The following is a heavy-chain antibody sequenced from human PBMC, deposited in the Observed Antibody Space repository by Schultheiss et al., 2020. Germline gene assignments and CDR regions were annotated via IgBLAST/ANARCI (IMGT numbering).Heavy chain of an antibody. CDR3: ARYYSPSGYFDY. V-gene: IGHV4-59*08. CDR2: IYYSGST. CDR1: GGSISSYY. J-gene: IGHJ4*02. Sequence: SETLSLTCTVSGGSISSYYWSWIRQPPGKGLEWIGYIYYSGSTYYTPSLNSRVTISVDTSKNQLSLKLSSVTAADTAVYFCARYYSPSGYFDYWGQGTLVTVSS. D-gene: IGHD1-26*01.